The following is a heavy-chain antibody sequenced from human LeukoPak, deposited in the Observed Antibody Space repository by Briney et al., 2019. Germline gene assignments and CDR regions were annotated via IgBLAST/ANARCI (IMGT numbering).Heavy chain of an antibody. J-gene: IGHJ4*02. V-gene: IGHV1-69*06. D-gene: IGHD1-26*01. CDR3: ARDLYSGSYYFDY. CDR1: GGTFSSYA. Sequence: ASVKVSCKASGGTFSSYAISWVRQAPGQGLEWMGGIIPIFGTANYAQKFQGRVTITADKSTSTAYMELSSLRSEDTAVYYCARDLYSGSYYFDYWGQGTLVTVSS. CDR2: IIPIFGTA.